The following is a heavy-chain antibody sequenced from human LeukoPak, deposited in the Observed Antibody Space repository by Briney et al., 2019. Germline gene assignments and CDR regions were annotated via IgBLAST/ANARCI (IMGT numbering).Heavy chain of an antibody. V-gene: IGHV4-59*10. J-gene: IGHJ3*02. Sequence: PSETLSLTCAVYGGSFSGYYWSWIRQPAGKGLEWIGRISTSGSTNYNPSLKSRVTISVDTSKNEVSLKVTSVTAADTAVYYCASRYYDSSGYYDAFDIWGQGTMVTVSP. CDR3: ASRYYDSSGYYDAFDI. D-gene: IGHD3-22*01. CDR2: ISTSGST. CDR1: GGSFSGYY.